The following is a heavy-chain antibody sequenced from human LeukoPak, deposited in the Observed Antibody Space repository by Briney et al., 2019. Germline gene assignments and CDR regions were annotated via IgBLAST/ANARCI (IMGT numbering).Heavy chain of an antibody. Sequence: GGSLRLSCAASGFTFSSYSMNWVRQAPGKGLEWVSSISSSSSYIYYADSVKGRFSISRDNARNTLYLQMNSLRVEDTAVYYCARGRPHGNDYWGQGTLVTVSS. D-gene: IGHD4-23*01. CDR3: ARGRPHGNDY. J-gene: IGHJ4*02. V-gene: IGHV3-21*01. CDR1: GFTFSSYS. CDR2: ISSSSSYI.